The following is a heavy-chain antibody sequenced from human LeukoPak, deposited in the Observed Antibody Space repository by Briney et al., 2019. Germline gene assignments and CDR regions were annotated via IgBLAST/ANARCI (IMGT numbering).Heavy chain of an antibody. CDR3: AKSSYYDSSGFYREYYFDY. D-gene: IGHD3-22*01. CDR1: GFTFSSYA. CDR2: ISGSGGST. V-gene: IGHV3-23*01. J-gene: IGHJ4*02. Sequence: TGGSLRLSCAASGFTFSSYAMSWVRQAPGKGLEWVSAISGSGGSTYYADSVKGRFTISRDNSKNTLYLQMNSLRAEDTAVYYCAKSSYYDSSGFYREYYFDYWGQGTLVPVSS.